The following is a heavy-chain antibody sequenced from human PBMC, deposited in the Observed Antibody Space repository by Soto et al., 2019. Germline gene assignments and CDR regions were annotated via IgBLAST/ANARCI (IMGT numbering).Heavy chain of an antibody. CDR3: TREGSAPYYYYAMDA. Sequence: QVQLEQSAPEVKKPGASVKVSCKASGYTFTTYGNSWVRQAPGEGLEWLGWINTHNGNTNYAQNLQGRVFMTADTSTNTAYMELRSLRSDDTAIYYCTREGSAPYYYYAMDAWGQGTTVTVSS. D-gene: IGHD3-10*01. J-gene: IGHJ6*02. V-gene: IGHV1-18*01. CDR1: GYTFTTYG. CDR2: INTHNGNT.